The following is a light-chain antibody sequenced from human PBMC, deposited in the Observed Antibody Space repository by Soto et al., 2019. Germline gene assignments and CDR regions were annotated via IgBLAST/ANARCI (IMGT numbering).Light chain of an antibody. J-gene: IGKJ2*01. V-gene: IGKV3-20*01. CDR1: QSVSTRY. Sequence: ESMLTQSPGTLSLSPGERATLSCRASQSVSTRYLAWYQQKPGQAPRLLIYGASIRATGIPDRFSGSGSGTDFTLTISRLEPEDFAVYYCHQFGSSPPAFNFGQGTTLEI. CDR3: HQFGSSPPAFN. CDR2: GAS.